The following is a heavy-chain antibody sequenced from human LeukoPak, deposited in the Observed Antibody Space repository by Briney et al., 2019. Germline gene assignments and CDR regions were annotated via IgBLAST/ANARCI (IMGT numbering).Heavy chain of an antibody. D-gene: IGHD1-14*01. CDR3: ARGVEPLAANTLAY. J-gene: IGHJ4*02. CDR2: IYSGGST. CDR1: GFTVSSNY. V-gene: IGHV3-53*01. Sequence: TGGSLRLSCVASGFTVSSNYMSWVRQAPGKGLEWVSVIYSGGSTYYADSVKGRFTISRDNSKNTLYLEMNSLSPDDTAVYYCARGVEPLAANTLAYWGQGTLVTVSS.